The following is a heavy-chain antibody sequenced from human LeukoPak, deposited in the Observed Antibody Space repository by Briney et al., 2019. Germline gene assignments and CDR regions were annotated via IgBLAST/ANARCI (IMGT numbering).Heavy chain of an antibody. J-gene: IGHJ4*02. V-gene: IGHV3-23*01. CDR1: AFTFSSYA. Sequence: QPGASLRLSCAASAFTFSSYAMSWVRQDPGKGLEWVSAIVGSGYTTYYADSVKGRFTISRDNSNNTLYLQMNSLRAEDTAVYYCAKSQGYTGNDWAGDYWGQGNLVTVSS. CDR3: AKSQGYTGNDWAGDY. CDR2: IVGSGYTT. D-gene: IGHD2-2*02.